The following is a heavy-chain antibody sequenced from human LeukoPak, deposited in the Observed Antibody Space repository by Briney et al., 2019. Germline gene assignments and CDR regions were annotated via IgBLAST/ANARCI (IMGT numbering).Heavy chain of an antibody. J-gene: IGHJ3*02. CDR1: GFTFSSYS. CDR3: ARELRSPYGDAFDI. CDR2: ISSSSSTI. V-gene: IGHV3-48*02. Sequence: GGSLRLSCAASGFTFSSYSMNWVRRAPGKGLEWVSYISSSSSTIYYADSVKGRFTISRDNAKNSLYLQMNSLRDEDTAVYYCARELRSPYGDAFDIWGQGTMVTVSS. D-gene: IGHD5-12*01.